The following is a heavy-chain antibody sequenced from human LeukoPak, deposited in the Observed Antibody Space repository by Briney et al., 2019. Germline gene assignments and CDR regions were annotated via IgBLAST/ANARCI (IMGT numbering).Heavy chain of an antibody. CDR1: GYTFTGYY. Sequence: ASVKVSCKASGYTFTGYYMHWVRQAPGQGLEWMGWINPNSGGTNYAQKFQGRVTMTRDTSISTAYMELSRLRSDDTAVYYCARDRIYYYYMDVWGKGTTVTVSS. CDR2: INPNSGGT. J-gene: IGHJ6*03. CDR3: ARDRIYYYYMDV. V-gene: IGHV1-2*02.